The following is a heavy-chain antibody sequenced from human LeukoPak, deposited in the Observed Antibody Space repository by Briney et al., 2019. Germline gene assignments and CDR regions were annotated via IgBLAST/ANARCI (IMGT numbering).Heavy chain of an antibody. CDR1: GYTFTSYG. J-gene: IGHJ4*02. CDR3: ARDQDSLVRGVIGY. D-gene: IGHD3-10*01. CDR2: IGPYNGNT. Sequence: ASVKVSCKASGYTFTSYGISWVRQAPGQGLEWMGWIGPYNGNTNYAQNLQGRVTMTTDTSTSSAYMELGSLGSDDTAVYYCARDQDSLVRGVIGYWGQGTLVTVSS. V-gene: IGHV1-18*01.